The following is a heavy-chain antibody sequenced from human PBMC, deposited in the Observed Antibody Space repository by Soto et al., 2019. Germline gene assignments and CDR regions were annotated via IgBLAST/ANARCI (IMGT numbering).Heavy chain of an antibody. V-gene: IGHV3-23*01. J-gene: IGHJ4*02. D-gene: IGHD5-18*01. CDR1: GFAFSNYA. CDR2: ISTSIDAT. Sequence: EVQLLESGGGLVQPGGSLRLSCAASGFAFSNYAMHWVRQAPVKGLEWVSSISTSIDATYYADSVKGRFTISRDDSKNTLYLQMNSLRAEDSAGYYCAKDRTVAARNFDFWGQGTQVTVSS. CDR3: AKDRTVAARNFDF.